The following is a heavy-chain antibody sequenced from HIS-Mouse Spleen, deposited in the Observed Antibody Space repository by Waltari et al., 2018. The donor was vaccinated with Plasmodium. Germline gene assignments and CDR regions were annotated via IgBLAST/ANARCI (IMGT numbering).Heavy chain of an antibody. V-gene: IGHV4-39*01. J-gene: IGHJ4*02. CDR2: IYYSGST. Sequence: QLQLQESGPGLVKPSEPLSLTCTVSVGSISSSSYYWGGIRQPPGKGLEWIGSIYYSGSTYYNPSLKSRVTISVDTSKNQFSLKLSSVTAADTAVYYCARSIAATVTFYFDYWGQGTLVTVSS. D-gene: IGHD6-13*01. CDR1: VGSISSSSYY. CDR3: ARSIAATVTFYFDY.